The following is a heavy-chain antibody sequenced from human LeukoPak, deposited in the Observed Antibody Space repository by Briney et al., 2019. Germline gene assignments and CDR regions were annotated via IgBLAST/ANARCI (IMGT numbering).Heavy chain of an antibody. J-gene: IGHJ4*02. CDR1: GYIFTSYG. CDR2: SSGYNGNT. CDR3: ARGSITRGTYSVY. D-gene: IGHD1-20*01. V-gene: IGHV1-18*01. Sequence: ASVKVSCKASGYIFTSYGIIWVRQAPGQGLEWMGWSSGYNGNTNYAEKFQGRVTMTTDSSTSTAYMELRSLRSDDTAVYYCARGSITRGTYSVYWGQGTLVTVSS.